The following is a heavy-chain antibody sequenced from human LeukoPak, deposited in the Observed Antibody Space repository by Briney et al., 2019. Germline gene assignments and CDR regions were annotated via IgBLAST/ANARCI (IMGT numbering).Heavy chain of an antibody. V-gene: IGHV3-48*01. CDR1: GFTFSSYN. Sequence: GGSLRLSCAASGFTFSSYNMNWVRQAPGKGLEWISYISSSGSTIYYVDSVKGRFTISRDNSKNTLYLQMNSLRAEDTAVYYCANNPPNIVVVPADTRYYYYMDVWGKGTTVTVSS. CDR3: ANNPPNIVVVPADTRYYYYMDV. D-gene: IGHD2-2*01. CDR2: ISSSGSTI. J-gene: IGHJ6*03.